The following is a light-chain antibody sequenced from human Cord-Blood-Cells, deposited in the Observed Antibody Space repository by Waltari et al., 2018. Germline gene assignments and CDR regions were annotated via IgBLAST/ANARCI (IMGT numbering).Light chain of an antibody. CDR3: AAWDDSLNGVV. Sequence: QSVLTQPPSASGTPGQRVTISCSGCSSNIGSNTVNWYQQLPGTAPQLLIYSNNQRPSGVPDRFSGSKSGTSASLAISGLQSEDEADYYCAAWDDSLNGVVFGGGTKLTVL. CDR2: SNN. J-gene: IGLJ2*01. CDR1: SSNIGSNT. V-gene: IGLV1-44*01.